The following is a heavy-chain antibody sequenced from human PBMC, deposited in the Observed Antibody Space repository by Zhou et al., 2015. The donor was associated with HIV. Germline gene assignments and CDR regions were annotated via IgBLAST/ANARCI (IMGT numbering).Heavy chain of an antibody. Sequence: QMQLVQSGPEVKKPGTSVKVSCKASGFTFTSSAVQWVRQARGQRLEWIGWIVVGSGNTNYAQKFQERVTITRDMSTSTAYMELSSLRSEDTAVYYCAADLGYYDSSGYYYESWGQGTLVTVSS. CDR1: GFTFTSSA. CDR2: IVVGSGNT. V-gene: IGHV1-58*01. CDR3: AADLGYYDSSGYYYES. J-gene: IGHJ5*02. D-gene: IGHD3-22*01.